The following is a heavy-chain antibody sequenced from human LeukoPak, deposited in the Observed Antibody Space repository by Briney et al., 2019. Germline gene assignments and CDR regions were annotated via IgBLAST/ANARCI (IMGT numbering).Heavy chain of an antibody. V-gene: IGHV3-9*01. Sequence: GGSLRLSCAVSGFTFDDYAMHWVRQVPGKGLEWVSGTNWNSDSIGYADSVKGRFTTPRDNAKNSLYLQMNSLRAEDTAFYYCAINGGGDSGYGNFDYWGQGTLVTVSS. CDR1: GFTFDDYA. J-gene: IGHJ4*02. CDR2: TNWNSDSI. CDR3: AINGGGDSGYGNFDY. D-gene: IGHD5-12*01.